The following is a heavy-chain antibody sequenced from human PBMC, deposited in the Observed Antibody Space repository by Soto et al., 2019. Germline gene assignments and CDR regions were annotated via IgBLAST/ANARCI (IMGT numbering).Heavy chain of an antibody. CDR1: GFTFSSYA. CDR2: ISGSGGST. D-gene: IGHD3-9*01. CDR3: AKAALRYFDWLPYDV. J-gene: IGHJ6*02. V-gene: IGHV3-23*01. Sequence: VGSLRLSCAASGFTFSSYAMSWVRQAPGKGLEWVSAISGSGGSTYYADSVKGRFTISRDNSKNTLYLQMNSLRAEDTAVYYCAKAALRYFDWLPYDVWGQGTTVTVSS.